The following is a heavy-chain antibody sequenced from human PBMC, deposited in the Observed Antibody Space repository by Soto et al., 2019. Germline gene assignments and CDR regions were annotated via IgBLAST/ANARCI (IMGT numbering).Heavy chain of an antibody. CDR1: GDSISRGDYY. Sequence: QVQLQESGPGLVKPSQILSLTCTVSGDSISRGDYYWSWIRQPPGKGLEWIGYIYYSGSSYYNPSLKSRVTISVDTSKNQFSLRLSSVTAADAAVYYCARRLLYYDYVWGSFRAEGMDVWGQGTTVIVSS. V-gene: IGHV4-30-4*01. D-gene: IGHD3-16*02. CDR3: ARRLLYYDYVWGSFRAEGMDV. CDR2: IYYSGSS. J-gene: IGHJ6*02.